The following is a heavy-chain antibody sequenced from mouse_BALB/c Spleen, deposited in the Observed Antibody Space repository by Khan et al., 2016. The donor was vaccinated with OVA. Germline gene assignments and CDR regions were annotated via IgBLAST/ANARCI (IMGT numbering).Heavy chain of an antibody. CDR2: IFPNNGGT. D-gene: IGHD1-2*01. J-gene: IGHJ3*02. CDR1: GYTFTDFN. CDR3: SMSGYGVLGF. Sequence: VQLQQSGPELVKPGASVKISCKASGYTFTDFNLDWVKQSHGKSLEWIGYIFPNNGGTGYNQKFKTKATLTVDNFSRTAYMELRSLHSEASAVYKWSMSGYGVLGFWGQGSLDTVSA. V-gene: IGHV1S29*02.